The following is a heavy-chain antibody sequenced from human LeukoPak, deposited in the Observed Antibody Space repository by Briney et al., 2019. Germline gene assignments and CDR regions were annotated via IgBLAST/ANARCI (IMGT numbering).Heavy chain of an antibody. D-gene: IGHD3-22*01. CDR1: GVPISVYY. CDR2: IYESGST. CDR3: ARDRYDHDSSGYYEF. Sequence: TSETLSLTCTVSGVPISVYYGSWLRQPPGKELEWFGYIYESGSTDYNPSLRSRVTISRDTSKNQVSLKLTSVTTADTAVYYCARDRYDHDSSGYYEFWGQGTLVTVSS. V-gene: IGHV4-59*01. J-gene: IGHJ4*02.